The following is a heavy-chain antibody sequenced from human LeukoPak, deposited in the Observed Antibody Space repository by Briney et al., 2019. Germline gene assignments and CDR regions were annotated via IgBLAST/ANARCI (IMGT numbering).Heavy chain of an antibody. CDR2: IYYSGST. D-gene: IGHD3-22*01. CDR1: GGSISSGGYY. Sequence: SETLSLTCTVSGGSISSGGYYWSWIRQHPGKGLEWIGYIYYSGSTYYNPSLKSRVTISVDTSKNQFSLKLSSVTAADTAVYYCARGRIQYYYDSSGYYGFDPWGQGTLATVSS. J-gene: IGHJ5*02. V-gene: IGHV4-31*03. CDR3: ARGRIQYYYDSSGYYGFDP.